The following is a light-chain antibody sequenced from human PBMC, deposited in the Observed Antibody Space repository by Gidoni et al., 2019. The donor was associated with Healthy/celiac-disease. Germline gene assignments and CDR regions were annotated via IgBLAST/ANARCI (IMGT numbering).Light chain of an antibody. J-gene: IGKJ4*01. CDR2: DAS. V-gene: IGKV1-33*01. Sequence: DIQMTQSPSSLSSSVGGSVTITCQASQDISNYLNWYQQKPGKAPKLLIYDASNLETGVPSRFSGSGSGTDFTFTISSLQPEDIATYYCQQYDNLPLTFXGXTKVXIK. CDR3: QQYDNLPLT. CDR1: QDISNY.